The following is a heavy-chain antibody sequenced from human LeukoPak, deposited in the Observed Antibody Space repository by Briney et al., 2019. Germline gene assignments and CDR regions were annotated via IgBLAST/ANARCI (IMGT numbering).Heavy chain of an antibody. D-gene: IGHD7-27*01. CDR1: GGTFSSYA. CDR3: ARGPPNWGYDY. CDR2: IIPIFGTA. J-gene: IGHJ4*02. V-gene: IGHV1-69*05. Sequence: SVKVSCKASGGTFSSYAISWVRQAPGQGLEWMGGIIPIFGTANYAQKFQGRVTMTRNTSISTAYMELSSLRSDDTAVYCCARGPPNWGYDYWGPGTLVTVSS.